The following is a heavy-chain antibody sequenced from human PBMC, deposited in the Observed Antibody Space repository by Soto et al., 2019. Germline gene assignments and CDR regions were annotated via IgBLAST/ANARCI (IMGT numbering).Heavy chain of an antibody. V-gene: IGHV1-46*01. CDR3: AKSHRWARGRAFDI. CDR1: GYTFTSYY. D-gene: IGHD3-10*01. J-gene: IGHJ3*02. Sequence: ASVKVSCKASGYTFTSYYMHWVRQAPGQGLEWMGIINPSGGSTSYAQNFQGGVTMTRDTSTSTVYMELSSLRSEDTAVYYCAKSHRWARGRAFDIWGQGTMVTVSS. CDR2: INPSGGST.